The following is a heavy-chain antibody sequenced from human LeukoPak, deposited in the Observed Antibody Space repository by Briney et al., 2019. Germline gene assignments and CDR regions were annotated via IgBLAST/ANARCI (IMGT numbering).Heavy chain of an antibody. CDR3: TRPHYDSSGYYYAFDY. D-gene: IGHD3-22*01. V-gene: IGHV3-73*01. J-gene: IGHJ4*02. CDR1: GFTFSGSA. CDR2: IRSKANSYAT. Sequence: GGSLRLSCAASGFTFSGSAMHWVRQASGKGLEWVGRIRSKANSYATAYAASVKGRFTISRDDSKNTAYLQMNSLKTVDTAVYYCTRPHYDSSGYYYAFDYWGQGTLVTVSS.